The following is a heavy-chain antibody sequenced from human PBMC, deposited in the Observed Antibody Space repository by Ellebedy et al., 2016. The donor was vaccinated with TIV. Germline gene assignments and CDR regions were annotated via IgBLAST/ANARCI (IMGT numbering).Heavy chain of an antibody. Sequence: MPGGSLRLSCTVSGGSISSSSYYWGWIRKPPGKGLEWIGSIYYSGSTYYNPSLKSRVTISVDTSKNQFSLKLSSVTAADTAVYYCAREPALTVTTLTGADYWGQGTLVTVSS. V-gene: IGHV4-39*01. CDR3: AREPALTVTTLTGADY. CDR1: GGSISSSSYY. CDR2: IYYSGST. J-gene: IGHJ4*02. D-gene: IGHD4-17*01.